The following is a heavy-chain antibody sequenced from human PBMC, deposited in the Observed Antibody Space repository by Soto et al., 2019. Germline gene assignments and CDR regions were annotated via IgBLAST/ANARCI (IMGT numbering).Heavy chain of an antibody. Sequence: QVTLKESGPVLVKPTETLTLRCTVSGLSITDSEMGVSWIRQPPGQPLEWLAHIDSSGEKSYRTFLNSRPAITKDTSKSQIVLTMTNMHPAETATYSCARRNLAVGVSPWFDPWGQGIPVTVSS. V-gene: IGHV2-26*01. J-gene: IGHJ5*02. CDR1: GLSITDSEMG. CDR3: ARRNLAVGVSPWFDP. CDR2: IDSSGEK.